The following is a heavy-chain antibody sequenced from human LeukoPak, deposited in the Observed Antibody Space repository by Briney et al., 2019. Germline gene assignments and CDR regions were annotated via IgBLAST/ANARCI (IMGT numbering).Heavy chain of an antibody. CDR2: IIPVFGTA. J-gene: IGHJ5*02. Sequence: SVKVSCKTSGDTISSYDINWVRQAPGQGLEWMGGIIPVFGTANYAQKFQGRVTITADESTSTASMELSSLRSEDTAMYYCARGPQVGATTVWFDPWGQGSLVTVSS. CDR1: GDTISSYD. V-gene: IGHV1-69*13. CDR3: ARGPQVGATTVWFDP. D-gene: IGHD1-26*01.